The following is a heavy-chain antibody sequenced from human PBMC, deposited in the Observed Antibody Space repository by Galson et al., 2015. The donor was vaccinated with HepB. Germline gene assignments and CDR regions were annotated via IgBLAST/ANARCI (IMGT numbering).Heavy chain of an antibody. J-gene: IGHJ3*01. D-gene: IGHD2-15*01. V-gene: IGHV3-72*01. CDR2: IGNKADRYIT. Sequence: SLRLSCAASTFTISGHYMDWVRQAPGKGLEWVGRIGNKADRYITEYAASVKGRFTISRDDSQNSLYLQMNSLKTEDTAVYYCTRGYSGASVYAFDLWDQGTMVTVSS. CDR1: TFTISGHY. CDR3: TRGYSGASVYAFDL.